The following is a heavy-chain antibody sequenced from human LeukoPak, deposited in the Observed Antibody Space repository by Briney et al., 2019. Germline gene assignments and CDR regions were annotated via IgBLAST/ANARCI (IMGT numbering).Heavy chain of an antibody. J-gene: IGHJ5*02. V-gene: IGHV1-69*04. CDR2: IIPILGIA. CDR3: ARQVVVTARNWFDP. Sequence: SVKVSCKASGGTFSSYAISWVRQAPGQGLEWMGRIIPILGIANYAQKFQGRVTITADKSTSTAYMELSSLRSEDTAVYYCARQVVVTARNWFDPWGQGTLVTVSS. D-gene: IGHD2-21*02. CDR1: GGTFSSYA.